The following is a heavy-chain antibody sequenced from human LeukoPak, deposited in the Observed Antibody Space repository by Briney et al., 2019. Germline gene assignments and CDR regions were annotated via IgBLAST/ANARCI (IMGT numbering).Heavy chain of an antibody. Sequence: SETLSLTCSVSGDSITGYSWSWIRQTPGKGLEWIGYIYYNGDTHYNPSLNSRLSMSVDTPNKQFSLNLRSVTAADTAVYYCVRGPYGASISNWFDPWGQGLLVSVSS. V-gene: IGHV4-59*01. CDR1: GDSITGYS. J-gene: IGHJ5*02. D-gene: IGHD4/OR15-4a*01. CDR2: IYYNGDT. CDR3: VRGPYGASISNWFDP.